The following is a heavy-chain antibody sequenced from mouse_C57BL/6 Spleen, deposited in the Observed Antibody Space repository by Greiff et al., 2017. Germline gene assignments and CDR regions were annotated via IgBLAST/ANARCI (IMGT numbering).Heavy chain of an antibody. J-gene: IGHJ3*01. CDR3: TPGWDGYYGFAY. D-gene: IGHD2-3*01. V-gene: IGHV5-9-1*02. CDR2: ISSGGDYI. CDR1: GFTFSSYA. Sequence: EVKLVESGEGLVKPGGSLKLSCAASGFTFSSYAMSWVRQTPEKRLEWVAYISSGGDYIYYADTVKGRFTISRDNARNTLYLQMSSLKSEDTAMYYCTPGWDGYYGFAYWGQGTLVTVSA.